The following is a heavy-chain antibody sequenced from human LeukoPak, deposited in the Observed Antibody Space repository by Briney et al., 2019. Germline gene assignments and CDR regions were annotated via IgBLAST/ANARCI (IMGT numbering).Heavy chain of an antibody. D-gene: IGHD4-17*01. J-gene: IGHJ4*02. CDR1: GGSFSGYY. V-gene: IGHV4-34*01. Sequence: ASETLSLTCAVSGGSFSGYYWTWIRQPPGKGLEWIGEINHSGSANYNPSLKSRVTISLDTSKKQFSLKLSSVTAADTAVYYCARGQGTVTTYWGQGTLVTVSS. CDR2: INHSGSA. CDR3: ARGQGTVTTY.